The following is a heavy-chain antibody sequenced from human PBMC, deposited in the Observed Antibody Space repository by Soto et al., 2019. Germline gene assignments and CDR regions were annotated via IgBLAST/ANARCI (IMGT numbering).Heavy chain of an antibody. CDR3: ARHGSPMKFDY. D-gene: IGHD1-26*01. Sequence: SETLSLTCTVSGGSISSYYWSWIRQPPGKGLEWIGYIYYSGSTNYNPSLKSRVTISVDTSKNQFSLKLSSVTAADTAVYYCARHGSPMKFDYWGQGTLVTVSS. V-gene: IGHV4-59*08. CDR2: IYYSGST. CDR1: GGSISSYY. J-gene: IGHJ4*02.